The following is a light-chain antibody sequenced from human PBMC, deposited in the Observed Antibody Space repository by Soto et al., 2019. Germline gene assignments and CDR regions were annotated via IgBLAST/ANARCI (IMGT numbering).Light chain of an antibody. V-gene: IGKV3-20*01. CDR2: GAS. CDR1: QSFISIQ. Sequence: EIVLTQSPGTLSLSPGEGATLSCRAGQSFISIQLAWYQQKPGQAPRLLVYGASSRATGIPDRFSGSGSGTDFTLTISRLEPEDFAVYYCQHYGGSPLTFGQGTRLEIK. CDR3: QHYGGSPLT. J-gene: IGKJ5*01.